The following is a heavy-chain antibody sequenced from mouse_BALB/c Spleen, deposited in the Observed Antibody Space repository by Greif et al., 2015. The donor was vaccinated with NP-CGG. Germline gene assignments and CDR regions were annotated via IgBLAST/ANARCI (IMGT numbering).Heavy chain of an antibody. Sequence: QVQLQQSGAELVKPGASVRLSCKASGYTFTSYWMHWVKQRPGQGLEWIGEIDPSDSYTNYNQKFKGKATLTVDKSSSTAYMQLSSLTSEDSAVYYCARGGDYHYAMDYWGQGTSVTVSS. V-gene: IGHV1-69*02. J-gene: IGHJ4*01. D-gene: IGHD2-4*01. CDR3: ARGGDYHYAMDY. CDR2: IDPSDSYT. CDR1: GYTFTSYW.